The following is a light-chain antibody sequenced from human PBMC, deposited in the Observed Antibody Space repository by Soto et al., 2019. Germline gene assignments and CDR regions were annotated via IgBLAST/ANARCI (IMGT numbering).Light chain of an antibody. V-gene: IGLV1-51*01. Sequence: QSVLTQPPSVSAAPGQTVTISCSGDTSNIGSNYVSWYQQVPGKAPKLLIYDNENRPSGIPDRFSGCRSGTSATLAITGLQTGDEAIYYCGSWGSSVTGSFYVFGSATKLTVL. CDR3: GSWGSSVTGSFYV. CDR1: TSNIGSNY. CDR2: DNE. J-gene: IGLJ1*01.